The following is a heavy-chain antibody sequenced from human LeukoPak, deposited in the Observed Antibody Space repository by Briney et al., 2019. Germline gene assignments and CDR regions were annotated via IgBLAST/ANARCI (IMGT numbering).Heavy chain of an antibody. V-gene: IGHV1-69*04. Sequence: SVNVSCKASGGTFSSYAISWVRQAPGQGREWMGRIIPILGIANYAQKFQGGVTITADKSTSTAYMELSSLRSEDTSVYYCARDMITVGGVIVQLDYWGQGTLVTVSS. CDR2: IIPILGIA. CDR3: ARDMITVGGVIVQLDY. D-gene: IGHD3-16*02. J-gene: IGHJ4*02. CDR1: GGTFSSYA.